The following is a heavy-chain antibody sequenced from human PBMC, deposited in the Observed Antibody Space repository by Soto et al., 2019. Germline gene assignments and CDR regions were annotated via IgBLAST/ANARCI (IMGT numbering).Heavy chain of an antibody. J-gene: IGHJ4*02. Sequence: VASVKGSCKASGYTFTSYAMDWVRPAPGQRLEWMGWINAGNGNTKYSQKFQGRVTITRDTSASTAYMELSSLRSEDTAVYYCARSIVVVTALDYWGQGTLVTVSS. CDR3: ARSIVVVTALDY. CDR1: GYTFTSYA. CDR2: INAGNGNT. D-gene: IGHD2-21*02. V-gene: IGHV1-3*01.